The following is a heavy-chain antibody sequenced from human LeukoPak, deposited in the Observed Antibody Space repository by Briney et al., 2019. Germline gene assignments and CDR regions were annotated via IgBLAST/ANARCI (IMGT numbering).Heavy chain of an antibody. J-gene: IGHJ6*03. V-gene: IGHV3-7*01. CDR2: IKQEGSEK. CDR1: GFTFSSYW. Sequence: GGSLRLSCAASGFTFSSYWMSWVRQAPGKGLEWVANIKQEGSEKYYVASVKGRFTISRDNAKNSLYLQMNSLSAEDTAVYYCARRVLYYDSSGYGTYYYYMDVWGKGTTVTVSS. D-gene: IGHD3-22*01. CDR3: ARRVLYYDSSGYGTYYYYMDV.